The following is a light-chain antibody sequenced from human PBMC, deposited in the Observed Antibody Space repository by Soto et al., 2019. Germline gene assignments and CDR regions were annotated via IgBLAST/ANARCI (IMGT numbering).Light chain of an antibody. CDR1: SSDVGGYNY. V-gene: IGLV2-14*01. J-gene: IGLJ2*01. Sequence: QSALTQPASVSGSPGQSITISCTGTSSDVGGYNYVSWYQQHPGKAPKLMIYEVSNRPSGISGRFSGSKSVNTASLTISGLPADDEADYYCASYTSSSTSVIFGRGTKLTVL. CDR2: EVS. CDR3: ASYTSSSTSVI.